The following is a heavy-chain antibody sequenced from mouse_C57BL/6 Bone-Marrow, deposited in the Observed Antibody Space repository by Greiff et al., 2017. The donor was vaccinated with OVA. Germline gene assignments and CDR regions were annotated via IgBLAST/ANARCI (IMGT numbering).Heavy chain of an antibody. CDR3: ARERSYFSLSWFAY. Sequence: EVKLVESGPGLVKPSQSLSLTCSVTGYSITSGYYWNWIRQFPGNKLEWMGYISYDGSNNYNPSLKNRISITRDTSKNQFFLKLNSVTTEDTATYYCARERSYFSLSWFAYWGQGTLVTVSA. J-gene: IGHJ3*01. D-gene: IGHD2-12*01. CDR1: GYSITSGYY. V-gene: IGHV3-6*01. CDR2: ISYDGSN.